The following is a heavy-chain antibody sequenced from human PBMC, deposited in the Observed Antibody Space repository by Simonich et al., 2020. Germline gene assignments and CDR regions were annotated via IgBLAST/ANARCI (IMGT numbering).Heavy chain of an antibody. CDR2: IYHSGST. V-gene: IGHV4-38-2*01. Sequence: QVQLQESGPGLVKPSETLSLTCAVSGYSISSGSYWGWIRQHPGKGLEWIGSIYHSGSTYYNPSLKSRVTISVDTSKNQFSLKLSSVTAADTAVYYCARVGYSNYYYYGMDVWGQGTTVTVSS. CDR3: ARVGYSNYYYYGMDV. CDR1: GYSISSGSY. J-gene: IGHJ6*02. D-gene: IGHD6-13*01.